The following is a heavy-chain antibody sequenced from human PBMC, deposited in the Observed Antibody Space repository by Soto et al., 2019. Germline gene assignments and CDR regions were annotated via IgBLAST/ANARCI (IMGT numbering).Heavy chain of an antibody. Sequence: GGSLRLSCAASGVTFSAYAMSWVRQAPGKGLEWVSAISGSGGNTHYADSVKGRFTISRDNSKKTLYLQLNSLGAEDTAVYYCAKPPWGTTTYYFDYWGQGTLVTVSS. CDR3: AKPPWGTTTYYFDY. V-gene: IGHV3-23*01. J-gene: IGHJ4*02. CDR1: GVTFSAYA. D-gene: IGHD1-26*01. CDR2: ISGSGGNT.